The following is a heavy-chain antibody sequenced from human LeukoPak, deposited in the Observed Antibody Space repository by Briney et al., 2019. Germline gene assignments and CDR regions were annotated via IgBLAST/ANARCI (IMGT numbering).Heavy chain of an antibody. J-gene: IGHJ4*02. V-gene: IGHV4-34*01. CDR1: GGSFSGYY. CDR2: INHSGST. Sequence: SETLSLTCAVYGGSFSGYYWGWIRQPPGKGLEWIGEINHSGSTNYNPSLKSRVTISVDTSKNQFSLKLSSVTAADTAVYYCARGDTGGYDYWGQGTLVTVSS. CDR3: ARGDTGGYDY. D-gene: IGHD5-12*01.